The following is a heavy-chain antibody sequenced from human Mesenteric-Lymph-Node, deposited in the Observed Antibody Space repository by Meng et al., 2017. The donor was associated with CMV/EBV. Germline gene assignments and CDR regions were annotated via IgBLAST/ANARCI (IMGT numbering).Heavy chain of an antibody. CDR2: VRSDESSK. CDR3: AKDDLLGGAAPGLGY. D-gene: IGHD6-13*01. Sequence: GGSLRLSCAASGFTFSAYGMHWVRQAPGKGLEWVAFVRSDESSKFYADSVKGRVTISRDNSKNTMYLQLNSLRAEDTAVYYCAKDDLLGGAAPGLGYWGQGTLVTVSS. J-gene: IGHJ4*02. V-gene: IGHV3-30*02. CDR1: GFTFSAYG.